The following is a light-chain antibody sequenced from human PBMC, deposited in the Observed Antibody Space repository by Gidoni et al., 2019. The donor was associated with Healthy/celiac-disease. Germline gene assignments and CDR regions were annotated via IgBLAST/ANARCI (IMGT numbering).Light chain of an antibody. J-gene: IGKJ4*01. V-gene: IGKV1-5*01. CDR3: QQYNSYPLT. CDR2: DAA. Sequence: DIQMTQSPSTLSASVGDRVTITCRASQSTSSWLAWYQQKPGKAPKLLIYDAASLESGVPSRCSGSGSGTEFTLTISSLQPDDFATYYCQQYNSYPLTFGGGTKVEIK. CDR1: QSTSSW.